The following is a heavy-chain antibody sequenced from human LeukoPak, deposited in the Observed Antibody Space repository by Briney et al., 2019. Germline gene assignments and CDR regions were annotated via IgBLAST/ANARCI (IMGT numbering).Heavy chain of an antibody. D-gene: IGHD3-3*01. Sequence: ASETLSLTCAVSGYSISSGYYWGWIRQPPGKGLEWIGSIYHSGSTYYNPSLKSRVTMSVDTSKNQFSLKLSSVTAADTAVYYCARDFWSGYFISFDYWGQGTLVTVSS. CDR2: IYHSGST. J-gene: IGHJ4*02. CDR3: ARDFWSGYFISFDY. CDR1: GYSISSGYY. V-gene: IGHV4-38-2*02.